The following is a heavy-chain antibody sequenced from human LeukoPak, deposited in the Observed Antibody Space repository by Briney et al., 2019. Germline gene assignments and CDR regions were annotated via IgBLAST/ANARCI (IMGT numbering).Heavy chain of an antibody. CDR3: ARERLVVVGDAYYYYGTDV. J-gene: IGHJ6*02. CDR1: GFTFSNYK. D-gene: IGHD2-2*01. CDR2: ISSSSSYI. V-gene: IGHV3-21*01. Sequence: GGSLRLSCSASGFTFSNYKMNWVRQAPGKGLEWVSSISSSSSYIYYADSVKGRFTISRDNAKNSLFLQVNSLRAEDTAVYYCARERLVVVGDAYYYYGTDVWGQGTTVTVSS.